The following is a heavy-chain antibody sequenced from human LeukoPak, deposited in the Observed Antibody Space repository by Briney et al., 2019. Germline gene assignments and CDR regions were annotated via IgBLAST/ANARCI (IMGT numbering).Heavy chain of an antibody. J-gene: IGHJ5*02. CDR2: IIPIFGTA. Sequence: GASVKVSCKASGYTFTSYAISWVRQAPGQGLEWMGGIIPIFGTANYAQKFQGRVTITTDESTSTAYMELSSLRSEDTAVYYCAREVVVPAADNWFDPWGQGTLVTVSS. V-gene: IGHV1-69*05. CDR1: GYTFTSYA. CDR3: AREVVVPAADNWFDP. D-gene: IGHD2-2*01.